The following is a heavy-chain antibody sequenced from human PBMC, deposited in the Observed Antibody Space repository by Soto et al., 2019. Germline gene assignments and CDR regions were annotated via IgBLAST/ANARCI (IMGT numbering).Heavy chain of an antibody. V-gene: IGHV3-21*01. CDR3: ARDLEGADVFDL. Sequence: VQLVESGGDLVKPGGSLRLSCATSGFTFNNYNVNWVRQAPGKGLEWVSSIAARGSGYRYYAESVKGRFTITRDVAKNSVYLQMNNLRADDTALYYCARDLEGADVFDLWCQGTMVTVSS. D-gene: IGHD3-16*01. J-gene: IGHJ3*01. CDR2: IAARGSGYR. CDR1: GFTFNNYN.